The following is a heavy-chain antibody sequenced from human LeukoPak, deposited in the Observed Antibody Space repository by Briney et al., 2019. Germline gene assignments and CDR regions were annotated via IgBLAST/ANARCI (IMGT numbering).Heavy chain of an antibody. J-gene: IGHJ4*02. V-gene: IGHV4-39*01. CDR2: IYYSGST. Sequence: PSEPLSLTCTVSGGSISSSSYYWRWIRRPPGEGLEWFVCIYYSGSTYYNPSLKSRVTISVDTSKNQFSQKLSSVTAADTAVYYCARLLIVVVPAAPRGFDYWGQGTLVTVSS. D-gene: IGHD2-2*01. CDR1: GGSISSSSYY. CDR3: ARLLIVVVPAAPRGFDY.